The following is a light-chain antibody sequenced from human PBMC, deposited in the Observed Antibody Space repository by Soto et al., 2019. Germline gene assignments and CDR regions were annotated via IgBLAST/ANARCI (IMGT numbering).Light chain of an antibody. V-gene: IGKV3-20*01. J-gene: IGKJ5*01. CDR1: QSVSSN. CDR2: GVY. Sequence: EIVMTQSPTILSVSPGERATLSCRGSQSVSSNLAWYQQKPGQAPRLLIYGVYTRAPGMPARFSGSGSGTDFTLTISRLEPEDLAVYYCQQYGSSPPITFGQGTRLEIK. CDR3: QQYGSSPPIT.